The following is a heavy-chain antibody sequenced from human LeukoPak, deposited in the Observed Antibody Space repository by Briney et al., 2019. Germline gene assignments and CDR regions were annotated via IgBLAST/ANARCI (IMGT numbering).Heavy chain of an antibody. CDR1: GFTFSSYG. J-gene: IGHJ4*01. CDR3: AKDFGHPFSY. V-gene: IGHV3-30*02. D-gene: IGHD3/OR15-3a*01. CDR2: IRYDGSNK. Sequence: PGGSLRLSCAASGFTFSSYGMHWVRQAPGKGLEWVAFIRYDGSNKYYADSVKGRFTISRDNSKNTLYLQMNSLRGEDTAVYYCAKDFGHPFSYWGQGTLVTVSS.